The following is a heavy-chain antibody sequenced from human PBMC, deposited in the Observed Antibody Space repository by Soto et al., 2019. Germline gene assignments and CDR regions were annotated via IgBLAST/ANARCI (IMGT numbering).Heavy chain of an antibody. V-gene: IGHV4-59*01. Sequence: SETLSLTCTVSGGSISSYYWSWIRQPPGKGLEWIGYIYYSGSTNYNPSLKSRVTISVDTSKNQFSLKLSSVTAADTAVYYCARDSRYDFWSGYGKSKPYYYYYYYMDVWGKGTTVTVSS. CDR2: IYYSGST. D-gene: IGHD3-3*01. CDR1: GGSISSYY. J-gene: IGHJ6*03. CDR3: ARDSRYDFWSGYGKSKPYYYYYYYMDV.